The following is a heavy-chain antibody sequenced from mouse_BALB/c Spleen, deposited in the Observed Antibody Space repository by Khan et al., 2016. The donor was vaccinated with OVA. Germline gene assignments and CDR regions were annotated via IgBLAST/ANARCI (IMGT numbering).Heavy chain of an antibody. V-gene: IGHV1-18*01. D-gene: IGHD3-3*01. CDR3: ARAAGRY. J-gene: IGHJ4*01. CDR2: INPKNGGT. Sequence: EVQLQQSGPELVKPGASVKISCKTSGYTFTQYTVHWVKQSLGKSLDWIGVINPKNGGTAYNQKFKGKATLTVDTSSSTAYMEYRSLTSEASAVYCCARAAGRYWGQGTSVTVAS. CDR1: GYTFTQYT.